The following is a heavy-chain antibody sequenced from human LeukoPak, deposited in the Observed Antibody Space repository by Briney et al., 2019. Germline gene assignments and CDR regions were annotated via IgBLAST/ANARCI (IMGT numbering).Heavy chain of an antibody. CDR1: GGSISDFY. V-gene: IGHV4-4*07. CDR3: ARDFDF. J-gene: IGHJ4*02. Sequence: SETLSLTCTVSGGSISDFYWSWIRQRAGKGLGWIGRIYSGGSTNYNPSLKSRVTMSEDTSTKHFSLNLGSVTAADTAVYYCARDFDFWGQGTLVPVSS. CDR2: IYSGGST.